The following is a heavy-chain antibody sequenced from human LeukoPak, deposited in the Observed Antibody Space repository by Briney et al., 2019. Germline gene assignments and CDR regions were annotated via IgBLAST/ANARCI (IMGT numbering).Heavy chain of an antibody. J-gene: IGHJ4*02. Sequence: ASVKVSCKASGYTFTGYYMHWVRQAPGQGLEWMGWINPNSGGTNYAQKFQGRVTMTRDTSISTAYMELSRLRSDDTAVYYCASPPMWGATIHWAFFDYWGQGTLVTVSS. CDR2: INPNSGGT. CDR1: GYTFTGYY. CDR3: ASPPMWGATIHWAFFDY. V-gene: IGHV1-2*02. D-gene: IGHD1-26*01.